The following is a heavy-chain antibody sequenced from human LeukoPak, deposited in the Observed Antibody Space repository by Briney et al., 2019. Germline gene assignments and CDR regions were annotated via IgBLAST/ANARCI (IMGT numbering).Heavy chain of an antibody. J-gene: IGHJ1*01. Sequence: SGGSLRLSCAASGFTFSSYGMHWVRQAPGKGLEWVAVISYDGSNKYYADSVKGRFTISRDNSKNTLYLQMNSLRAEDTAVYYCAITAWPSSTLTEYFQHWGQGTLVTVSS. CDR2: ISYDGSNK. V-gene: IGHV3-30*03. CDR3: AITAWPSSTLTEYFQH. D-gene: IGHD5-12*01. CDR1: GFTFSSYG.